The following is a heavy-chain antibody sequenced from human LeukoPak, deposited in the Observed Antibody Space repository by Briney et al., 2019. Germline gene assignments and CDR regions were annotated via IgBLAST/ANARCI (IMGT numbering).Heavy chain of an antibody. CDR1: GFTFSSYD. Sequence: PGGSLRLSCAASGFTFSSYDMHWVRQAPGKGLEWAALIWYDGSNKNYADSVKGRFTISRDNSKNTLFLQMNSLRAEDTAVYYCAREASDAFDIWGQGTMVTVSS. V-gene: IGHV3-33*01. CDR2: IWYDGSNK. J-gene: IGHJ3*02. CDR3: AREASDAFDI.